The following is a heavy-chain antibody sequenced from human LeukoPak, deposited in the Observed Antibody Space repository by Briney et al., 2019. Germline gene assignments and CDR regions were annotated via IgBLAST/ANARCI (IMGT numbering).Heavy chain of an antibody. J-gene: IGHJ6*03. D-gene: IGHD1-1*01. Sequence: SETLSLTCTVSGYSITSGYYWGWIRQPPGKGLEWIGSIHHGGTTYYKSSLKSRVTLSVDTSKNQFSLNLRSVTAADTAVYYCARDQNWNADDIYYYYYYMDVWGKGTTVTVSS. V-gene: IGHV4-38-2*02. CDR3: ARDQNWNADDIYYYYYYMDV. CDR2: IHHGGTT. CDR1: GYSITSGYY.